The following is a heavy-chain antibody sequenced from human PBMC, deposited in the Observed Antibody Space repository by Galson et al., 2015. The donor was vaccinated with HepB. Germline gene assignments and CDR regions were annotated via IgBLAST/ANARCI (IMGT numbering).Heavy chain of an antibody. Sequence: SLRLSCAASGFTFSSYAMHWVRQAPGKGLEWVAVISYDGSNKYYADSVKGRFTISRDNSKNTLYLQMNSLRAEDTAVYYCARAVAQYFDYWGQGTLVTVSS. J-gene: IGHJ4*02. D-gene: IGHD6-19*01. CDR1: GFTFSSYA. CDR2: ISYDGSNK. CDR3: ARAVAQYFDY. V-gene: IGHV3-30-3*01.